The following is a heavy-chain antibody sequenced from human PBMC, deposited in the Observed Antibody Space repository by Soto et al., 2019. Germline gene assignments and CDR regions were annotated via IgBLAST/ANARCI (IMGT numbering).Heavy chain of an antibody. D-gene: IGHD3-22*01. CDR2: MNPNSVNT. CDR3: ARGDDSSGY. CDR1: GYTCTSYD. V-gene: IGHV1-8*01. J-gene: IGHJ4*02. Sequence: GASVKISCKASGYTCTSYDINWLRQDTGQGLEWMGWMNPNSVNTGYAQKLQGSVTMTRNTSISTAYMELRSLRSEDTALYYCARGDDSSGYWGQGTLVTVSS.